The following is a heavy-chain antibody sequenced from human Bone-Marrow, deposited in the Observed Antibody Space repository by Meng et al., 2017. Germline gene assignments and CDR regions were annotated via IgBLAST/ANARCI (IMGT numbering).Heavy chain of an antibody. J-gene: IGHJ4*02. CDR1: GFTVSSNE. CDR2: ISGGNT. V-gene: IGHV3-38-3*01. D-gene: IGHD3-22*01. CDR3: ARRRENSGYYDY. Sequence: GGSLRLSCAASGFTVSSNEISWVRQAPGKDLEWVSSISGGNTYYADSRKGRFTISRDNSKNTLHLQMNSLRAEDTAVYYCARRRENSGYYDYWGQGTLVTVSS.